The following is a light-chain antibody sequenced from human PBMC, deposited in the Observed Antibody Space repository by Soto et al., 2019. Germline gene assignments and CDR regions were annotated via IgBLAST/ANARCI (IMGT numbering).Light chain of an antibody. CDR2: DAS. V-gene: IGKV3D-11*01. CDR1: QGVSTY. J-gene: IGKJ3*01. Sequence: EIVLTQSPATLSLSPGERATLSCRASQGVSTYLAWSQQKPGQAPRLLIYDASDRATGIPARFSGCGPGTDFSLTISRLEPEDFAPYYCQQRSNWPFGPGTKVDIK. CDR3: QQRSNWP.